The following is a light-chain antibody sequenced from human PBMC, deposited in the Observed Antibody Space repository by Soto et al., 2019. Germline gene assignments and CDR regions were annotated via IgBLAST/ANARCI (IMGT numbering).Light chain of an antibody. J-gene: IGKJ1*01. CDR1: QSISSW. CDR3: QHYCSDSEG. Sequence: DSRVTRAPKTHSTRSGERRAGKERASQSISSWLAWYQQKPGKAPKLLIYKASSLESGVPSRFRGSGYVTGLTLTTSPLQPADLAPYYCQHYCSDSEGFGQGTKVDIK. V-gene: IGKV1-5*03. CDR2: KAS.